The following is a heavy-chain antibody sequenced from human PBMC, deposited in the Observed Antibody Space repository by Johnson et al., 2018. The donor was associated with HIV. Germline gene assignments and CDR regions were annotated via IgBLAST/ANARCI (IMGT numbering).Heavy chain of an antibody. Sequence: HVQLVESGGGVVQAGRSLRLSCAASGFTFNSYATHWVRQAPGKGLEWVAVISYDGSDKYYADSVKGRFTISRDNSKNSLYLQMNSLRAEDTAVFYCARTSEWATYQDAFDIWGQGTMVSVSS. CDR1: GFTFNSYA. J-gene: IGHJ3*02. CDR3: ARTSEWATYQDAFDI. V-gene: IGHV3-30*04. CDR2: ISYDGSDK. D-gene: IGHD1-26*01.